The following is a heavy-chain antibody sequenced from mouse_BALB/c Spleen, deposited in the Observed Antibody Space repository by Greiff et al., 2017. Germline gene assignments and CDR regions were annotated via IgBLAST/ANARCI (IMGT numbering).Heavy chain of an antibody. CDR3: ARNRETYGDYAMDY. V-gene: IGHV1-14*01. CDR2: INPYNDGT. D-gene: IGHD1-1*02. Sequence: EVKLVESGPELVKPGASVKMSCKASGYTFTSYVMHWVKQKPGQGLEWIGYINPYNDGTKYNEKFKGKATLTSDKSSSTAYMELSSLTSEDSAVYYCARNRETYGDYAMDYWGQGTSVTVSS. J-gene: IGHJ4*01. CDR1: GYTFTSYV.